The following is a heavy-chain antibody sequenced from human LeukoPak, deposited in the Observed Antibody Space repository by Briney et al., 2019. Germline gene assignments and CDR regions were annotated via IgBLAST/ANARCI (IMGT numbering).Heavy chain of an antibody. Sequence: GGSLRLSCAASGFTFNNYGMSWVRQAPGKGLEWVSGINWNAVRVGYADSVKGRFTISRDNAKNSLYLQMNSLRAEDTAFYYCARLRNYDSSGYYFEIDYWVREPWSPSPQ. CDR1: GFTFNNYG. D-gene: IGHD3-22*01. CDR2: INWNAVRV. CDR3: ARLRNYDSSGYYFEIDY. V-gene: IGHV3-20*04. J-gene: IGHJ4*02.